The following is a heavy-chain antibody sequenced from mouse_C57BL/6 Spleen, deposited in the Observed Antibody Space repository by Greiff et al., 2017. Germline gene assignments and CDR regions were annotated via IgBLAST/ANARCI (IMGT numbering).Heavy chain of an antibody. CDR2: ISSGGSYT. J-gene: IGHJ2*01. CDR1: GFTFSSYG. V-gene: IGHV5-6*01. CDR3: ARHNYGSSYEDFDY. D-gene: IGHD1-1*01. Sequence: EVKLVESGGDLVKPGGSLKLSCAASGFTFSSYGMSWVRQTPDKRLEWVATISSGGSYTYYPDSVKGRFTISRDNAKNTLYLQMSSLKSEDTAMYYCARHNYGSSYEDFDYWGQGTTLTVSS.